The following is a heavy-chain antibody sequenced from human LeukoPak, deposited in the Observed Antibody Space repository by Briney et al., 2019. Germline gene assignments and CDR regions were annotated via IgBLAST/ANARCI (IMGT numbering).Heavy chain of an antibody. Sequence: GGSLRLSCAASGFIFSNHGMNWVRQAPGKGLEWVSGITGDAGRTYYADSVKGRFTISRDNSKNTLYLQMNSLRAEDTAIYYCAKDRAWGAFAYWGQGTLVTVSS. D-gene: IGHD1-26*01. V-gene: IGHV3-23*01. CDR2: ITGDAGRT. CDR3: AKDRAWGAFAY. CDR1: GFIFSNHG. J-gene: IGHJ4*02.